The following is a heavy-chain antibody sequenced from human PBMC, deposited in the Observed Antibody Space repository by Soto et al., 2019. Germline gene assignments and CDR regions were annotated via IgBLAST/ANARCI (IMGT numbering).Heavy chain of an antibody. D-gene: IGHD6-13*01. Sequence: SETLSLTCSVSGASMRSTHYYWGWIRQPPNKGLEWIGSMHYSGSTFYNPSLKSRVTISVDTSKNQFSLKLTSVTAADTAVYYCARPGYSSSWFWFDPWGQGTLVTVSS. V-gene: IGHV4-39*01. CDR2: MHYSGST. CDR3: ARPGYSSSWFWFDP. CDR1: GASMRSTHYY. J-gene: IGHJ5*02.